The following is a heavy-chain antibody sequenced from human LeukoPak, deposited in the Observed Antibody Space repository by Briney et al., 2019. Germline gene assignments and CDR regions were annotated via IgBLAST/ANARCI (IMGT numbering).Heavy chain of an antibody. Sequence: SETLSLTCAVYGGSFSGFYWSWIRQPPGKGLEWIGDINHSGSTNYNPSLKSRVTISVDASKNQFSLKLSSVTAADTAVYYCARGGGYSGYYLDYWGQGTLVTVSS. CDR2: INHSGST. D-gene: IGHD5-12*01. CDR1: GGSFSGFY. J-gene: IGHJ4*02. V-gene: IGHV4-34*01. CDR3: ARGGGYSGYYLDY.